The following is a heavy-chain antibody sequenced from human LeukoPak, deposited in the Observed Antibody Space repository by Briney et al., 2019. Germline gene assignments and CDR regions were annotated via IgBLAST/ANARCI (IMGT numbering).Heavy chain of an antibody. CDR3: GTSNDFWRGLGMDV. J-gene: IGHJ6*02. CDR2: INHSGST. V-gene: IGHV4-34*01. D-gene: IGHD3-3*01. Sequence: SETLSLTCAVYGGSFSGYYWSWIRQPPGKGLEWIGEINHSGSTNYNPSLKSRVTISVDTSKNQFSLKLNSLTAADTAVYYCGTSNDFWRGLGMDVWGQGTTVTVSS. CDR1: GGSFSGYY.